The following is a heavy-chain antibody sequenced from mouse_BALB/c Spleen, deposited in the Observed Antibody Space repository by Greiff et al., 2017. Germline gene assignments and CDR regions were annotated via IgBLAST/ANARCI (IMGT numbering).Heavy chain of an antibody. Sequence: EVQLQESGPGLVKPSQSLSLTCSVTGYSITSGYYWNWIRQFPGNKLEWLGYISYDGSNNYNPSLKNRISITRDTSKKQFFLKLNSVTTEDTATYYCARGGLGRGNYLDYWGKGNTLTVAS. CDR1: GYSITSGYY. CDR2: ISYDGSN. D-gene: IGHD4-1*01. J-gene: IGHJ2*01. V-gene: IGHV3-6*02. CDR3: ARGGLGRGNYLDY.